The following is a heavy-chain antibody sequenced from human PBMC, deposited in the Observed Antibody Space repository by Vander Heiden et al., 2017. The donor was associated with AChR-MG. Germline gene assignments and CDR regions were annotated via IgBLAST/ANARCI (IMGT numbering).Heavy chain of an antibody. J-gene: IGHJ6*03. CDR3: ATFSRIAVAFYYYYMDV. Sequence: QVQLVQSGAEVKKPGSSVKVSCKASGGTFSSYAISWVRQAPGQGLEWMGGIIPIFGTANYAQKFQGRVTITADESTSTAYMELSSLRSEDTAVYYCATFSRIAVAFYYYYMDVWGKGTTVTVSS. D-gene: IGHD6-19*01. V-gene: IGHV1-69*01. CDR2: IIPIFGTA. CDR1: GGTFSSYA.